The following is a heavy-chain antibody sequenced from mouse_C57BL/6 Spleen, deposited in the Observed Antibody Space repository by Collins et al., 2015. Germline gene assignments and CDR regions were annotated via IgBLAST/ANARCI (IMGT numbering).Heavy chain of an antibody. CDR1: GYTFTDYY. D-gene: IGHD2-4*01. CDR2: INPNNGDT. J-gene: IGHJ4*01. Sequence: EVQLQQSGPELVKPGALVKISCKASGYTFTDYYMNWVKQSHGKSLEWIGDINPNNGDTNYNQKFKGKATLTVDKSSSTTYMELRSLTSEDSAVYYCVRGLYDYGGYAMDYWGQGTSVTVSS. V-gene: IGHV1-26*01. CDR3: VRGLYDYGGYAMDY.